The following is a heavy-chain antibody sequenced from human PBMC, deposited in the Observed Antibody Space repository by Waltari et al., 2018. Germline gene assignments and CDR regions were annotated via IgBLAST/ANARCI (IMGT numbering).Heavy chain of an antibody. V-gene: IGHV3-74*01. CDR2: INSDGRYT. CDR1: GFTFSSFW. CDR3: TRDSPSWI. Sequence: EGQLVESGGGLVQPWGSLKLSCAASGFTFSSFWMHWVRQVPGKGLVWVSRINSDGRYTSYADSVRVRFTVSRDNAKNMAYLQMNSLRAEDTAIYYCTRDSPSWIWGQGTMVSVSS. J-gene: IGHJ3*02.